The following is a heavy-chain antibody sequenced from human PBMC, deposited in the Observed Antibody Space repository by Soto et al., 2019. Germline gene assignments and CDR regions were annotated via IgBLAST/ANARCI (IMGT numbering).Heavy chain of an antibody. Sequence: LVESGGGVVQPGRSLRVSCAASGFTFTSYAMHWVRQAPGKGLEWVATISYDGSKKDYADSVKGRLTISRDNSKTTLYLQMNSLRAEDTAVYYCARDRLYEGNTEYYNYGMDVWGQGTTVTVSS. CDR1: GFTFTSYA. J-gene: IGHJ6*02. CDR2: ISYDGSKK. V-gene: IGHV3-30-3*01. D-gene: IGHD3-22*01. CDR3: ARDRLYEGNTEYYNYGMDV.